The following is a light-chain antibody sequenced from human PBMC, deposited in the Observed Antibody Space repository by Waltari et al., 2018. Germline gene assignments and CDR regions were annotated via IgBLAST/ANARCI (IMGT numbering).Light chain of an antibody. V-gene: IGKV1-5*03. CDR1: QSISSW. Sequence: DIQITQSPSTLSASVGGRVTITCLASQSISSWLAWYQQKPGKAPKLLIYKAVRLESGVPSRISGSGSETEFTLTISSLQPDDFATYYCQQYNSYPYTFGQGTKLEIK. J-gene: IGKJ2*01. CDR2: KAV. CDR3: QQYNSYPYT.